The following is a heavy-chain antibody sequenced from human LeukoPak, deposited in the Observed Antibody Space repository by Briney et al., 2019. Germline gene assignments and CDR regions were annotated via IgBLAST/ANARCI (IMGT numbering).Heavy chain of an antibody. J-gene: IGHJ5*02. CDR3: AKESPLGYDFWSGYSSGSWFDP. V-gene: IGHV3-23*01. CDR1: GFTFSSYA. Sequence: RGSLRLSCAASGFTFSSYAMGWVRQAPGKGLEWVSAISGSGGSTYYADSVKGRFTISRDNSKNTLYLQMNSLRAEDTAVYYCAKESPLGYDFWSGYSSGSWFDPWGQGTLVTVSS. D-gene: IGHD3-3*01. CDR2: ISGSGGST.